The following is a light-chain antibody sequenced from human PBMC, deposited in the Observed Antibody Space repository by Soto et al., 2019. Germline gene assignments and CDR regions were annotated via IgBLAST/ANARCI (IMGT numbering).Light chain of an antibody. J-gene: IGKJ1*01. CDR1: QGITDD. CDR2: AAS. V-gene: IGKV1-6*01. Sequence: AIQMTQSPSSLSASVGDRFTITCRASQGITDDLGWYQQKPGKAPKLLIYAASSLQSGVPSRFSGSGSGTDFTLTISSLQPEDFATYYCLQNFNFPWTFGLGTKVDIK. CDR3: LQNFNFPWT.